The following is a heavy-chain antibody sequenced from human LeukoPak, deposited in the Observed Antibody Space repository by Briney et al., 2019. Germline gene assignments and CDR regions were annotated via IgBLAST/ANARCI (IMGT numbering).Heavy chain of an antibody. Sequence: QTGGSLRLSCAASGFTFSGYAMSWVRQAPGKGLEWVSAISGSGGSTYYADSVKGRFTISRDNSKNTLYLQMNSLRAEDTAVYYCAKDVTYCSSTSCPGDYWGQGTLVAVSS. V-gene: IGHV3-23*01. CDR2: ISGSGGST. CDR3: AKDVTYCSSTSCPGDY. CDR1: GFTFSGYA. J-gene: IGHJ4*02. D-gene: IGHD2-2*01.